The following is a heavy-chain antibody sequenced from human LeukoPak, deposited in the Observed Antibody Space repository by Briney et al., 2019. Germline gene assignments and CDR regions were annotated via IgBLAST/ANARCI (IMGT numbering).Heavy chain of an antibody. CDR3: ASGSYHEH. CDR2: MSYDGSYK. D-gene: IGHD1-26*01. Sequence: GGSLRLSCAASGFTFSTSAVHWVRQAPGKGLEWVAVMSYDGSYKHYADSVKGRFTISRDNSRNTLSLQMSSLRAEDTAVYYCASGSYHEHWGQGTLVTVSS. V-gene: IGHV3-30*15. J-gene: IGHJ4*02. CDR1: GFTFSTSA.